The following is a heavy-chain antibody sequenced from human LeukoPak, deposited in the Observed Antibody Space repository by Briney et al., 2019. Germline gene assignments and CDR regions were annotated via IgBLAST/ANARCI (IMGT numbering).Heavy chain of an antibody. CDR1: GFTFSSYA. CDR3: ARDTRETPFDY. CDR2: ISGSGGNT. V-gene: IGHV3-23*01. D-gene: IGHD5-24*01. J-gene: IGHJ4*02. Sequence: GGSLRLSCAAPGFTFSSYAMSWVRQAPGKGLEWISVISGSGGNTNYADSVKGRFTISRDNSKNTLYLQMNSLRAEDTAVYYCARDTRETPFDYWGQGTLVTVSS.